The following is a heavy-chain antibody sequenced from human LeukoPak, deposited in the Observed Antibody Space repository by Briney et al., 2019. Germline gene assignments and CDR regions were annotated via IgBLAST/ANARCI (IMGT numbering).Heavy chain of an antibody. D-gene: IGHD2-2*01. J-gene: IGHJ3*02. CDR1: RFTFSSYW. Sequence: GGSLRLSCAASRFTFSSYWMSWVRQAPGKGLEWVASIKQDGSAKFYVDSVKGRFTISRDNAKNSLYLQMNSLKTEDTAVYYCTTTDGVVVPAAIAFDIWGQGTMVTVSS. CDR2: IKQDGSAK. CDR3: TTTDGVVVPAAIAFDI. V-gene: IGHV3-7*03.